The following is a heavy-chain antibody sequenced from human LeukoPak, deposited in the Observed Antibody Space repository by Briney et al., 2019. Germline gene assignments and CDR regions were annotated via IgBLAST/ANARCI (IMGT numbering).Heavy chain of an antibody. D-gene: IGHD3-10*01. Sequence: GGSLTLSCAASGFTVSNNFIHWVRQAPGKGLEWVSVIKSGGDTYSADSVKGRFTISRDNSKNTVYLQMNSLRVEDTALYYCARGDGFLIRDWGQGTLATVS. CDR2: IKSGGDT. J-gene: IGHJ4*02. CDR3: ARGDGFLIRD. V-gene: IGHV3-66*01. CDR1: GFTVSNNF.